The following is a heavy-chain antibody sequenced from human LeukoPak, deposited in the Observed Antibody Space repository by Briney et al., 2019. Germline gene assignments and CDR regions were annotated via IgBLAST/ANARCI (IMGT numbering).Heavy chain of an antibody. CDR2: IYDSGSI. CDR1: GGSISSYY. J-gene: IGHJ3*02. CDR3: ARGKRRAGYSYGAGAFDI. Sequence: SETLSLTCTVSGGSISSYYWSWIRQPPGKGLEWIGYIYDSGSINYNSSLKSRVTISVDTSKDQFSLKLSSVTAADTAVYYCARGKRRAGYSYGAGAFDIWGQGTMVTVSS. V-gene: IGHV4-59*12. D-gene: IGHD5-18*01.